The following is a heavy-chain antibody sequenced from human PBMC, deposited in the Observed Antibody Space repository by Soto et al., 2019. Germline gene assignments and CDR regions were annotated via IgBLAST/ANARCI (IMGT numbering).Heavy chain of an antibody. J-gene: IGHJ6*02. CDR3: VREGDGYDYYYGMYV. Sequence: SETLSLTCTVSGGSISSGDYYWSWIRQPPGKGLEWIGYIYYSGSTYYNPSLKSRVTISVDTSKNQFSLKLSSVTAADTAVYYRVREGDGYDYYYGMYVWGQGTTVTVSS. CDR2: IYYSGST. D-gene: IGHD2-21*01. V-gene: IGHV4-30-4*01. CDR1: GGSISSGDYY.